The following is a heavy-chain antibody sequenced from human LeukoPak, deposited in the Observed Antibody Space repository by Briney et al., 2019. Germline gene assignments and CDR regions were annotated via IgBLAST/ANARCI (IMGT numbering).Heavy chain of an antibody. V-gene: IGHV3-7*01. J-gene: IGHJ4*02. CDR2: IKEDGTRK. CDR3: VAWGSLVV. CDR1: GFTFDTYW. D-gene: IGHD3-16*01. Sequence: GGSLRLSCVASGFTFDTYWMSWVRQAPGKGLDWVAHIKEDGTRKYYVDSVRGRFTISRDNAKNSLFLQMNSLRVEDTAVFYCVAWGSLVVWGQGTLVTVSS.